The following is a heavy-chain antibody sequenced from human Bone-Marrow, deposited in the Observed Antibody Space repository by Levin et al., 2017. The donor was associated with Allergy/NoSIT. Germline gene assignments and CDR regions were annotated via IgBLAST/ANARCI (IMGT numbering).Heavy chain of an antibody. CDR1: GFIFADYA. Sequence: GASVKVSCTISGFIFADYAMNWVRQAPGRGLEWVSSLDGSSGKTHYADVVQGRFTISREYSKNTLFLQMNSLRVEDTARYYCAKAGTTVMLDYSYLDVWGEGTAVTVSS. J-gene: IGHJ6*03. CDR3: AKAGTTVMLDYSYLDV. D-gene: IGHD4-17*01. CDR2: LDGSSGKT. V-gene: IGHV3-23*01.